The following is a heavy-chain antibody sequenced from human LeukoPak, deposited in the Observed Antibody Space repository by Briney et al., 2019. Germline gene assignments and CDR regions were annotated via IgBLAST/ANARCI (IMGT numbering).Heavy chain of an antibody. CDR2: ITSRSSYI. CDR3: ARGGTSQGFDY. CDR1: GFAFSSYS. Sequence: GGSLRLSCAASGFAFSSYSMNWVRPAPGKGREWVSSITSRSSYIYYADSVKGRFTISRDNAKNSLYLQMNSLRAEDTAVYYCARGGTSQGFDYWGQGTLVTVSS. D-gene: IGHD3/OR15-3a*01. J-gene: IGHJ4*02. V-gene: IGHV3-21*01.